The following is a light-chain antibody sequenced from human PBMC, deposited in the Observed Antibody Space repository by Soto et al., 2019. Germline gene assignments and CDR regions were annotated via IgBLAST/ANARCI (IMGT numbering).Light chain of an antibody. CDR3: QQYNGYSTWT. CDR2: DAS. CDR1: QSVSIW. J-gene: IGKJ1*01. Sequence: DIHFTPSPSTLSASVGDRVTITCLASQSVSIWLAWYRQKPGKAPEVLVWDASSLQRGVPSRFSGSGSGTEFTLTISSLQPDDFATYYCQQYNGYSTWTFGQGTKVDIK. V-gene: IGKV1-5*01.